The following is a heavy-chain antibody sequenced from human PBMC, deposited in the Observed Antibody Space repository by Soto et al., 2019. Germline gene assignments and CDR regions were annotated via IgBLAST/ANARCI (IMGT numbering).Heavy chain of an antibody. D-gene: IGHD3-10*01. J-gene: IGHJ6*03. CDR3: WRGRHYYGSGSPSYYYYMDV. CDR1: GFTFSSYW. CDR2: IKQDGSEK. Sequence: EVQLVESGGGLVQPGGSLRLSCAASGFTFSSYWMSWVRQAPGKGLEWVANIKQDGSEKYYVDSVKGRFTISRDQAKNSLYLEMNRLRAEDTAVYYCWRGRHYYGSGSPSYYYYMDVWGKGTTVTVSS. V-gene: IGHV3-7*01.